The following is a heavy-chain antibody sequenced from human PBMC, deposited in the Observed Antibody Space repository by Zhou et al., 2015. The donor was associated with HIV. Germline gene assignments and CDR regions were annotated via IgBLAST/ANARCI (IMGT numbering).Heavy chain of an antibody. V-gene: IGHV1-69*08. Sequence: QVQLVQSGAEVKKPGSSVKVSCKASGDTFSKYYIGWVRQAPGQGLEWMGRVIPQSGTVDHAKKFKGRVKISADRSSHTAFLELRSLTFEDTAVYYCAKASYNYGYFWGLGTLVTVSS. J-gene: IGHJ4*02. CDR2: VIPQSGTV. CDR3: AKASYNYGYF. D-gene: IGHD5-24*01. CDR1: GDTFSKYY.